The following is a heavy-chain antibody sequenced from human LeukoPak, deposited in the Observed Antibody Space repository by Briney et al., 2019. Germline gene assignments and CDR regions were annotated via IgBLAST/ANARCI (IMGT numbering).Heavy chain of an antibody. CDR3: ARALRSGSNYFFYGMDV. CDR1: GYSINSGYF. J-gene: IGHJ6*04. Sequence: PSETLSLTCTVSGYSINSGYFWGWIRQPPGQGLEYIGTIFHSGTTYYNPSLKSRVTISLDTSTNDFSLKLSSVTAADTAVYYCARALRSGSNYFFYGMDVGGKGTTVTVSA. D-gene: IGHD3-10*01. V-gene: IGHV4-38-2*02. CDR2: IFHSGTT.